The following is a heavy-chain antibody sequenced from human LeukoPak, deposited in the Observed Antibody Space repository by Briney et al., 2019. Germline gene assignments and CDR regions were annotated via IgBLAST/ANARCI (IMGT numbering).Heavy chain of an antibody. CDR3: ARVGTESEAGLDY. Sequence: SETLSLTCTVSGGSISSYYWSWIRQPPGKGLEWVGYIYYSGSTNYNPSLKSRVTISVDTSKNQFSLKLSSVTAADTAVYYCARVGTESEAGLDYWGQGTLVTVSS. D-gene: IGHD1-1*01. V-gene: IGHV4-59*01. J-gene: IGHJ4*02. CDR2: IYYSGST. CDR1: GGSISSYY.